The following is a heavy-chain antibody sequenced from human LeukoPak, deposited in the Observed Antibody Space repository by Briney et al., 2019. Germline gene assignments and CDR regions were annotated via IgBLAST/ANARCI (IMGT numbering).Heavy chain of an antibody. Sequence: PGGSLRLSCAASGFTFSSYSMNWVRQAPGKGLEWVTYISSSSSTIYYADSVKGRFTISRDNAKNSLYLQMNSLRAEDTAVYYCARGFRCTSCYYNWFDPWGQGTLVTVSS. CDR2: ISSSSSTI. CDR1: GFTFSSYS. J-gene: IGHJ5*02. CDR3: ARGFRCTSCYYNWFDP. D-gene: IGHD2-2*01. V-gene: IGHV3-48*01.